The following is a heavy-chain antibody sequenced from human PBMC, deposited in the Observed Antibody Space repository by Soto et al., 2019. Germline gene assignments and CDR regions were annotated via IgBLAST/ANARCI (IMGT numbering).Heavy chain of an antibody. CDR2: ISANDVGT. V-gene: IGHV3-23*01. CDR3: AKAKNDYNWDNRPPFDY. Sequence: GGSLRLSCEASGFTLRNYAMTWLRQAPGKWLEWVSLISANDVGTYYAESVKTRFTISTDQSRNTVYLQMDSLRADDTAIYYCAKAKNDYNWDNRPPFDYWGQGXLVTVYS. D-gene: IGHD1-20*01. CDR1: GFTLRNYA. J-gene: IGHJ4*02.